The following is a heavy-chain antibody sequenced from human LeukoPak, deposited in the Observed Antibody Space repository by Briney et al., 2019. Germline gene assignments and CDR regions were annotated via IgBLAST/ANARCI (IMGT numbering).Heavy chain of an antibody. CDR3: ARSYSSSWYRRAFDI. CDR1: GDSIRSSSYY. D-gene: IGHD6-13*01. V-gene: IGHV4-39*01. CDR2: IYYSGST. Sequence: SETPSLTCTVSGDSIRSSSYYWGWIRQPPGKGLEWIGSIYYSGSTYYNPSLKSRVTISVDTSKNQFSLKLSSVTAADTAVYYCARSYSSSWYRRAFDIWGQGTMVTVSS. J-gene: IGHJ3*02.